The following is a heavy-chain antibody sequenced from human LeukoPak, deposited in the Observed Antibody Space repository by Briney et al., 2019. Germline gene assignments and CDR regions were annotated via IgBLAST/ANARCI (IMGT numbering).Heavy chain of an antibody. V-gene: IGHV4-39*02. CDR1: GGSISSSSYY. D-gene: IGHD3-10*01. CDR2: IYYSGST. J-gene: IGHJ5*02. Sequence: SETLSLTCTVSGGSISSSSYYWGWIRQPPGKGLEWIGSIYYSGSTYYNPSLKSRVTISVDTSKNQFSLKLSSVTAADTAVYYCARDLLAVVRGVITYGFDPWGQGTLVTVSS. CDR3: ARDLLAVVRGVITYGFDP.